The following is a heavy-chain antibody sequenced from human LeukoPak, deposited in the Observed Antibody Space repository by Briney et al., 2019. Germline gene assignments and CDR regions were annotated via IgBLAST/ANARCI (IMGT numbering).Heavy chain of an antibody. CDR2: SKNKANRYTT. D-gene: IGHD2-2*01. CDR1: GGSIGSYY. Sequence: LSLTCTVSGGSIGSYYWSWLRQPPGKGLEWVGRSKNKANRYTTEYAASVKGRFTISRDESKNSLYLQMDSLKAEDTALYYCVRDFTSTAASSDYWGQGTLVTVSS. J-gene: IGHJ4*02. CDR3: VRDFTSTAASSDY. V-gene: IGHV3-72*01.